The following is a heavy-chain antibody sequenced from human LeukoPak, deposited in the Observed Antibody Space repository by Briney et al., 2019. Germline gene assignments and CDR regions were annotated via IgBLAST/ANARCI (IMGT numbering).Heavy chain of an antibody. D-gene: IGHD6-13*01. Sequence: GGSLRLSCAASGFTFSSYGMHWVRQAPGKGLEWVAVVSSDRSRKEYADSVKGRFTISRDNAKNALYLQMDSLRAEDTAVYYCAKGGVSDSGSWYGDYFDYWGQGTLVTVSS. CDR2: VSSDRSRK. V-gene: IGHV3-33*05. CDR3: AKGGVSDSGSWYGDYFDY. CDR1: GFTFSSYG. J-gene: IGHJ4*02.